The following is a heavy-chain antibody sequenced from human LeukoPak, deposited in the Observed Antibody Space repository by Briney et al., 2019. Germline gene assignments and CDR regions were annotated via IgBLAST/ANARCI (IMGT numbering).Heavy chain of an antibody. J-gene: IGHJ4*02. CDR1: GFTFSDYH. Sequence: PGGSLRLSCAASGFTFSDYHMSWMRQAPGKGLEWVSYITASNTYRSHAAAVEGRVTVSRDNANNALYLEMNSLRADDTAVYYCARILVYSDYWGQGTLVTVS. D-gene: IGHD2-8*01. CDR2: ITASNTYR. CDR3: ARILVYSDY. V-gene: IGHV3-11*06.